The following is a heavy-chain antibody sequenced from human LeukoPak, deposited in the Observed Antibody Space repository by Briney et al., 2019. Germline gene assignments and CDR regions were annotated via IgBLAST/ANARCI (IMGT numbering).Heavy chain of an antibody. CDR1: GNSISNYA. CDR2: IIPIFGTA. J-gene: IGHJ6*02. D-gene: IGHD3-16*01. CDR3: TTRACHAGGCSSSFYYYYGLHF. V-gene: IGHV1-69*13. Sequence: ASVKVSWKASGNSISNYAVSWVRQATGQGFEWMGGIIPIFGTADYAQKFQGRVTITADQSTSTTYMALSSLKSEDTATYYCTTRACHAGGCSSSFYYYYGLHFWGQGTTVSVSS.